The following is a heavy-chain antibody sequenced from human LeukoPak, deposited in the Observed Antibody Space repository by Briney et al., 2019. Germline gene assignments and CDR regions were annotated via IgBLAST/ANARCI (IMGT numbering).Heavy chain of an antibody. CDR1: GYSFTSYW. J-gene: IGHJ4*02. CDR2: IYPGDSDT. V-gene: IGHV5-51*01. CDR3: ARQIGFLEWLQEEPYFDY. D-gene: IGHD3-3*01. Sequence: GESPKISCKGSGYSFTSYWIGWVRQMPGKGLEWMGIIYPGDSDTRYSPSFQGQVTISADKSISTAYLQWSSLKASDTAMYYCARQIGFLEWLQEEPYFDYWGQGTLVTVSS.